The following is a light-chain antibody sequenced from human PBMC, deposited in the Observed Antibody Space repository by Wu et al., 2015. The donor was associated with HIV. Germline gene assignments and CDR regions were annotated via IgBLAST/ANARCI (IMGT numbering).Light chain of an antibody. CDR3: QHYGSSPRLFT. CDR2: ETS. CDR1: QAVRSNY. J-gene: IGKJ3*01. Sequence: EIVLTQSPGTLSLSPGERVTLSCRASQAVRSNYLAWYQHKPGQSPRLLIYETSNRATGVPDRFIGSVSGTDFTLTISRLEPEDFAMYYCQHYGSSPRLFTFGPGTKVDIK. V-gene: IGKV3-20*01.